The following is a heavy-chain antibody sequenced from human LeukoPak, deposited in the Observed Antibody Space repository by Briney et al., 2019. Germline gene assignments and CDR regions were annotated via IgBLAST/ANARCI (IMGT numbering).Heavy chain of an antibody. Sequence: PGGSLRLSCAASGFTFSSYAMSWVRQIPGKGLEWVSGINGNGGSTNYADSVKGRFTISRDNSKNTLYLQMNSLKTEDTALYYCARQMATILDGILDYWGQGTLVTVSS. V-gene: IGHV3-23*01. CDR1: GFTFSSYA. CDR3: ARQMATILDGILDY. D-gene: IGHD5-24*01. J-gene: IGHJ4*02. CDR2: INGNGGST.